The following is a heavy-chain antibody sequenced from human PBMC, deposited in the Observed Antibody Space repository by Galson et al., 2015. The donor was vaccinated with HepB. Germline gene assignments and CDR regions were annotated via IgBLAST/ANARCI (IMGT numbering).Heavy chain of an antibody. CDR1: GFTFSDYY. CDR2: ISASGTYT. D-gene: IGHD4-17*01. J-gene: IGHJ4*02. V-gene: IGHV3-11*06. Sequence: SLRLSCAASGFTFSDYYMTWIRQAPGKGLEWLSYISASGTYTNYAAPVKGRFTISRDNAKNSLSLQMNSLRAEDTAVFYWARIAASDYGDHAHFDYWGQGTLVTVSS. CDR3: ARIAASDYGDHAHFDY.